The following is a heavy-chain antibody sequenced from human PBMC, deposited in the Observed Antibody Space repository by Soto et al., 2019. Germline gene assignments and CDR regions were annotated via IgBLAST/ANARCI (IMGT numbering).Heavy chain of an antibody. D-gene: IGHD4-17*01. Sequence: QITLKESGPTLVKPTETLTLTCTFSGFSLSSSEVGVGWIRQSPGKALEWLALLFGDDDKRYASSLRTRLTISKDTSKNQVVPTMTDMDPVDTAPYYYAHRLGTSRLRMWFDSWGQGTLVTVSS. J-gene: IGHJ5*01. CDR3: AHRLGTSRLRMWFDS. V-gene: IGHV2-5*05. CDR2: LFGDDDK. CDR1: GFSLSSSEVG.